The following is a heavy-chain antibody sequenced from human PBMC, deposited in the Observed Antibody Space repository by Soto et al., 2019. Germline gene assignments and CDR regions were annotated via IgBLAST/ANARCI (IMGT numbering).Heavy chain of an antibody. CDR1: DDSTRSRYW. CDR3: ARRRITTFGVVITGYGMDV. D-gene: IGHD3-3*01. CDR2: VNQSGTS. J-gene: IGHJ6*02. V-gene: IGHV4-4*02. Sequence: PSETLSLTCGVFDDSTRSRYWRTWLRRPPGRGLEWIGEVNQSGTSNYNPSLKSRVSISIDKSKNQFSLKLSSVTAADTALYYCARRRITTFGVVITGYGMDVWGQGTTVTVSS.